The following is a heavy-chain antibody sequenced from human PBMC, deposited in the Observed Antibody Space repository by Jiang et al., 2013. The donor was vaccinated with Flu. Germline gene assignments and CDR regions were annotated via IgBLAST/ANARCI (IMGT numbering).Heavy chain of an antibody. D-gene: IGHD5-18*01. J-gene: IGHJ4*02. CDR3: ARFLPNRNKPRGYSYTPTYYFDY. Sequence: GPGLVKPSETLSLTCTVSGGSVSSGSYYWSWIRQPPGKGLEWIGYIYYSGSTNYNPSLKSRVTISVDTSKNQFSLKLSSVTAADTAVYYCARFLPNRNKPRGYSYTPTYYFDYWGQGTLVTVSS. CDR2: IYYSGST. CDR1: GGSVSSGSYY. V-gene: IGHV4-61*01.